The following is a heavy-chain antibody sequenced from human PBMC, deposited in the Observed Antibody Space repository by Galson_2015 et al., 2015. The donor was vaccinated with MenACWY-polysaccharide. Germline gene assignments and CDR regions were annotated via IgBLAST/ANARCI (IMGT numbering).Heavy chain of an antibody. CDR3: ARDATPLSSSSDSYYGMDV. CDR2: ITPNSGGT. CDR1: GYSFAGYY. D-gene: IGHD6-6*01. V-gene: IGHV1-2*06. J-gene: IGHJ6*02. Sequence: SAKVACKASGYSFAGYYIHWVRQAPGQGLEWVGRITPNSGGTNYAPKFQGGVTMTRDTSISTVYLELSRLTYDVTAVYYCARDATPLSSSSDSYYGMDVWGQGTTVTVSS.